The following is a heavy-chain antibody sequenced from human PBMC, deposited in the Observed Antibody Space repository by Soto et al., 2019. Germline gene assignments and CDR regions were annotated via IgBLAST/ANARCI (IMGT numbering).Heavy chain of an antibody. CDR1: GFTFSSYA. CDR3: AKAYCTNGVCYTASENYYYYGMDV. Sequence: GGCLRLSCAASGFTFSSYAMSWVRQAPGKGLEWVSAICGSGGSTYYADSVKGRFTISRDNSKNTLYLQMNSLRAEDTAVYYCAKAYCTNGVCYTASENYYYYGMDVWGQGTTVTVSS. J-gene: IGHJ6*02. CDR2: ICGSGGST. D-gene: IGHD2-8*01. V-gene: IGHV3-23*01.